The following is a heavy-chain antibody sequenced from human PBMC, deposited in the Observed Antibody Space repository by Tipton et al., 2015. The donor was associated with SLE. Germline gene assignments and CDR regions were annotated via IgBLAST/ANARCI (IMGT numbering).Heavy chain of an antibody. CDR2: VDLIGST. Sequence: TLSLTCIVSGGSISSGNYYWTWIRQPAGKGLEWIGHVDLIGSTNSNPSLKSRVTISVDTSKNQFSLNLSSVTAADTAVYYCATTSCSGGTCLVDHWGQGTLVTVSS. D-gene: IGHD2-15*01. J-gene: IGHJ4*02. CDR1: GGSISSGNYY. CDR3: ATTSCSGGTCLVDH. V-gene: IGHV4-61*09.